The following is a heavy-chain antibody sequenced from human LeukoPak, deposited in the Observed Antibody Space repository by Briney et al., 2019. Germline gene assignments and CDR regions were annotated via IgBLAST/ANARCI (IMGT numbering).Heavy chain of an antibody. V-gene: IGHV4-34*01. CDR2: INHSGST. CDR1: GGSFSGYY. J-gene: IGHJ3*02. CDR3: ARVGVGATSHDAFDI. D-gene: IGHD1-26*01. Sequence: SETLSLTCAVYGGSFSGYYWSWIRQPPGKGLEWIGEINHSGSTNYNPSLKSRVTISVDTSKNQFSLKLSSVTAADTAVYYCARVGVGATSHDAFDIWGQGTMVTVSS.